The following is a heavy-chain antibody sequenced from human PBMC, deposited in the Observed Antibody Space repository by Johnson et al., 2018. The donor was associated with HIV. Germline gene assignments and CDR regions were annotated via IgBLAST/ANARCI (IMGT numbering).Heavy chain of an antibody. CDR3: VRESWRRIPVPGPGDAAFDI. CDR2: FYRNGGST. D-gene: IGHD3-10*01. V-gene: IGHV3-20*04. CDR1: GFTLDEYD. Sequence: VQLVESGGGLAQPAWSPRLSCAASGFTLDEYDMSWVRQVPGKGLEWVSGFYRNGGSTGYAATVKGRFSISREDAKDAWYLQLNRLRDGDTAVYYCVRESWRRIPVPGPGDAAFDIWGSGTLVTVSS. J-gene: IGHJ3*02.